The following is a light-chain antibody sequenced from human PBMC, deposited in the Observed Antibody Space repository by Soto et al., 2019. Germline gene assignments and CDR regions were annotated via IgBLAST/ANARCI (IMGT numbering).Light chain of an antibody. CDR3: QQRSNWPPIT. Sequence: EIVMTQSPATLSVSPGERATLSCRASQSVSSNLAWYQQKPGLAPRLLIYDASSRATGIPDRFSGSGSGTDFTLTINRLEPEDFAVYYCQQRSNWPPITFGQGTRLEIK. V-gene: IGKV3D-20*02. CDR2: DAS. CDR1: QSVSSN. J-gene: IGKJ5*01.